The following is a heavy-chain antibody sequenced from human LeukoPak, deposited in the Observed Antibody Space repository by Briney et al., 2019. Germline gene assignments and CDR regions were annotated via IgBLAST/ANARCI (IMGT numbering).Heavy chain of an antibody. CDR1: GGSISSYY. V-gene: IGHV4-4*07. D-gene: IGHD1-26*01. CDR2: IHAGGST. Sequence: SETLSLTCTVSGGSISSYYWSWIRQPAGKGLEWIGRIHAGGSTNYNPSLKSRVTISADTSKNQFSLKLSSVTAADTAVYYCAREFRKGWDWFDPWGQGTLVTVSS. CDR3: AREFRKGWDWFDP. J-gene: IGHJ5*02.